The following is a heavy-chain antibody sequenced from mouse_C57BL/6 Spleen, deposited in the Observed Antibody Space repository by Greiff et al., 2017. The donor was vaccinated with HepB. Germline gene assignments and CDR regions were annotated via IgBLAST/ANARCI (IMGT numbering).Heavy chain of an antibody. CDR1: GYAFSSSW. V-gene: IGHV1-82*01. CDR3: AAVDDDGPYFDV. CDR2: IYPGDGDT. J-gene: IGHJ1*03. Sequence: VQLQQSGPELVKPGASVKISCKASGYAFSSSWMNWVKQRPGKGLEWIGRIYPGDGDTNYNGKFKGKATLTADKSSSTAYMQLSSLTSEDSAVYFCAAVDDDGPYFDVWGTGTTVTVSS. D-gene: IGHD2-4*01.